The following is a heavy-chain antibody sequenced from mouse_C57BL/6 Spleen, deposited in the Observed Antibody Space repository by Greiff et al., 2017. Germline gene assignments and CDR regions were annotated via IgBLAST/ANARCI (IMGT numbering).Heavy chain of an antibody. J-gene: IGHJ3*01. CDR1: GYAFTNYL. V-gene: IGHV1-54*01. CDR3: AREDYYGSSFAY. D-gene: IGHD1-1*01. Sequence: VKLMESGAELVRPGTSVKVSCKASGYAFTNYLIEWVKPRPGQGLEWIGVINPGSGGTNYNEKFKGKATLTADKSSSTAYMQLSSLTSEDSAVYFCAREDYYGSSFAYWGQGTLVTVSA. CDR2: INPGSGGT.